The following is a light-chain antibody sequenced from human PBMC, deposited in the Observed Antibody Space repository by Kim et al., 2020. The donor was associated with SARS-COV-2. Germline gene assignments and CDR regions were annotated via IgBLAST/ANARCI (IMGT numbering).Light chain of an antibody. Sequence: ASVGDRVTITCRASQSISSYLNWNQQKPGKAPKLPIYAASSLQSGVPTRFSGSGSGKDFTLTIRSLQPENFATYYCQQSYSTPYTFGQGTKLEIK. J-gene: IGKJ2*01. CDR1: QSISSY. V-gene: IGKV1-39*01. CDR2: AAS. CDR3: QQSYSTPYT.